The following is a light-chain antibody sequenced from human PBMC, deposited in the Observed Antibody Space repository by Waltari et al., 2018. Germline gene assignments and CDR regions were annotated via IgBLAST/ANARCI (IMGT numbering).Light chain of an antibody. CDR2: WAS. CDR3: QQYYSTPLT. CDR1: QSVLYSSNNKNY. J-gene: IGKJ4*01. Sequence: QSVLYSSNNKNYLAWYQQKPGQPPKLLIYWASTRESGVPDRFSGSGSGTDFTLTISSLQAEDVAVYYCQQYYSTPLTFGGGTKVEIK. V-gene: IGKV4-1*01.